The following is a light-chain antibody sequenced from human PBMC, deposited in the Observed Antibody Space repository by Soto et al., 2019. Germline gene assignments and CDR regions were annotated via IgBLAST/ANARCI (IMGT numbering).Light chain of an antibody. CDR1: ENINSY. Sequence: DIQMTQSPSSLSASVGDRVTIICRASENINSYLAWFQQKPGKAPKSLIYDATSLQSGVPSRFSGSGSGTDFSLTIRSLQTEDAATYYCQQYERYNPSFGGGTKSEI. J-gene: IGKJ4*01. CDR3: QQYERYNPS. CDR2: DAT. V-gene: IGKV1-16*01.